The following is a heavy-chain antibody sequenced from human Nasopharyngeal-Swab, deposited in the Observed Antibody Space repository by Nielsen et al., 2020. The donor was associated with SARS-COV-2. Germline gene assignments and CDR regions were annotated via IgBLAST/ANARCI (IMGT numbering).Heavy chain of an antibody. Sequence: SETLSLTCAVYGGSFSGYYWSWIRQPPGKGLEWIGYIYYSGSTYYNPSLKSRVTISVDTSKNQFSLKLSSVTAADTAVYYCARGHHYYGSGFQDYWGQGTLVTVSS. CDR1: GGSFSGYY. CDR2: IYYSGST. D-gene: IGHD3-10*01. CDR3: ARGHHYYGSGFQDY. J-gene: IGHJ4*02. V-gene: IGHV4-30-4*08.